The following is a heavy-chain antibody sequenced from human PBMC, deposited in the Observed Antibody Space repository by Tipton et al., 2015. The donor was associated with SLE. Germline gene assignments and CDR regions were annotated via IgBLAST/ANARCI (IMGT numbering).Heavy chain of an antibody. CDR2: IYYSGST. CDR3: ARHKDFLEWLSSANWFDP. V-gene: IGHV4-34*01. J-gene: IGHJ5*02. D-gene: IGHD3-3*01. Sequence: TLSLTCAVYGGSFSGYYWSWIRQPPGKGLEWIGYIYYSGSTNYNPSLKSRVTISVDTSKNQFSLKLSSVTAADTAVYYCARHKDFLEWLSSANWFDPWGQGTLVTVSS. CDR1: GGSFSGYY.